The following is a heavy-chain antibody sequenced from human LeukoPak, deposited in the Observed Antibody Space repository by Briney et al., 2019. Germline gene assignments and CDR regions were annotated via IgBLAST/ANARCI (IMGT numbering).Heavy chain of an antibody. J-gene: IGHJ3*02. D-gene: IGHD6-19*01. Sequence: GGSLRLSCTASGFTFGDYAMSWFRQAPGKGLEWVGFIRSKAYGGTTEYAASVKGRFTISRDDSKSIAYLQMNSLKTEDTAVYYCTRSEEWHSSGWLYAFDIWGQGTMVTVSS. CDR1: GFTFGDYA. CDR2: IRSKAYGGTT. CDR3: TRSEEWHSSGWLYAFDI. V-gene: IGHV3-49*03.